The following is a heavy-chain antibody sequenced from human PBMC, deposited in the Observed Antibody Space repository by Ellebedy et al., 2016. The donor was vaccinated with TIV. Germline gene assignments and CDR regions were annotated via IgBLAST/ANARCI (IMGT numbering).Heavy chain of an antibody. V-gene: IGHV3-7*03. CDR1: GFTFSSYW. CDR2: IKEDGSEK. CDR3: ARDPYGDFYFDF. D-gene: IGHD4-17*01. J-gene: IGHJ4*02. Sequence: GESLKISXAASGFTFSSYWMSWVRQAPGKGLEWVANIKEDGSEKYYVDSVKGRFTISRDNAENSLYLQMNSLRAEDTAVYYCARDPYGDFYFDFWGQGTLVTVSS.